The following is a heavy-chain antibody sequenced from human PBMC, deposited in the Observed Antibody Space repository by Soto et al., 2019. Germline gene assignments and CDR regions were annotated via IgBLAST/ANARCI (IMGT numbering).Heavy chain of an antibody. V-gene: IGHV3-21*02. CDR1: GFTFSSYS. CDR3: ARDYYGDYHFDY. J-gene: IGHJ4*02. D-gene: IGHD4-17*01. Sequence: EVQLVESGGGLVKPGGSLRLSCATSGFTFSSYSMNWVRQAPGKGLEWVSSISSSISYTSYADSVKGRFTISRDNAKNSVYLEMNSLRAEDTAVYFCARDYYGDYHFDYWGQGTLVTISS. CDR2: ISSSISYT.